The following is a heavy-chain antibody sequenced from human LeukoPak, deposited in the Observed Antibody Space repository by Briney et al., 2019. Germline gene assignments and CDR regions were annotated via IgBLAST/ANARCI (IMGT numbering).Heavy chain of an antibody. CDR1: GFSFSVYW. J-gene: IGHJ4*02. D-gene: IGHD1-1*01. V-gene: IGHV3-7*01. CDR3: VRNWNLDS. CDR2: IKPDGSEE. Sequence: GGSLRLSRAASGFSFSVYWMSWVRQAPGRGLEWVANIKPDGSEENYGDSVKGRFTISRDNAKDSLFLQMNSLTAEDTAVYYCVRNWNLDSWGQGTLVTVSS.